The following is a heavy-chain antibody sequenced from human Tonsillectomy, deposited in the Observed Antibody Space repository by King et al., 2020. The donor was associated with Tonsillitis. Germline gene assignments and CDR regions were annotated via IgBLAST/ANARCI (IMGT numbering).Heavy chain of an antibody. CDR2: IYPRDSDT. Sequence: VQLVQSGAEVKKPGESLKISCKGSGYSFTSYWNGWVRQMPGKGLEWMGIIYPRDSDTKYSPSFQGQVTNPVDKYIRTAYLQWSSLKASDTAIYYCGRQWTPQEGFEYWGQGTLVTVFS. CDR3: GRQWTPQEGFEY. J-gene: IGHJ4*02. V-gene: IGHV5-51*01. CDR1: GYSFTSYW. D-gene: IGHD3/OR15-3a*01.